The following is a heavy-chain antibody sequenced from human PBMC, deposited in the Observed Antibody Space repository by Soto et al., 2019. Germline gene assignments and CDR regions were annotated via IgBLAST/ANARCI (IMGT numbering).Heavy chain of an antibody. CDR2: ITCPSLYI. CDR1: GFTFSSYS. D-gene: IGHD6-13*01. V-gene: IGHV3-21*01. Sequence: PGGWLRRSCAACGFTFSSYSMNWVRQDQGKGLDCVSSITCPSLYIYYADSVKGPFTIPRNNANNSLYLQLNSLSPQHTAVYSCARPLDSTSWYKKSAEYFQHWRQGTLVIVSS. CDR3: ARPLDSTSWYKKSAEYFQH. J-gene: IGHJ1*01.